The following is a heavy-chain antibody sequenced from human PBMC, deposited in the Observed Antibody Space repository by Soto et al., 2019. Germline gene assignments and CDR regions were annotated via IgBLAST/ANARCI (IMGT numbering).Heavy chain of an antibody. J-gene: IGHJ5*02. CDR1: GGSISSYY. D-gene: IGHD3-10*01. CDR2: IYTSGST. CDR3: ARDLSKNLWFGELSPHWFDP. V-gene: IGHV4-4*07. Sequence: LETLSLTCTVSGGSISSYYWSWIRQPAGKGLEWIGRIYTSGSTNYNPSLKSRVTMSVDTSKNQFSLKLSSVTAADTAVYYCARDLSKNLWFGELSPHWFDPWGQGTLVTVSS.